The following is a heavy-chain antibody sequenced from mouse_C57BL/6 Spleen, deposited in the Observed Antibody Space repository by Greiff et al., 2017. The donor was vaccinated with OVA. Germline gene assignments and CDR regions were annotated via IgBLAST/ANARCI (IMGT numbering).Heavy chain of an antibody. D-gene: IGHD2-2*01. CDR3: ARGGGYDAVYYFDY. V-gene: IGHV1-61*01. Sequence: VKLQQPGAELVRPGSSVKLSCKASGYTFTSYWMDWVKQRPGQGLEWIGNIYPSDSETHYNQKFKDKATLTVDKSSSTAYMQRSSLTSEDSAVYYCARGGGYDAVYYFDYWGQGTTLTVSS. CDR1: GYTFTSYW. J-gene: IGHJ2*01. CDR2: IYPSDSET.